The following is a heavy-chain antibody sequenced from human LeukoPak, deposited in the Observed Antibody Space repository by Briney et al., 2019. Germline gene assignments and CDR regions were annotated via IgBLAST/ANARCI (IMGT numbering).Heavy chain of an antibody. V-gene: IGHV3-30*02. CDR3: AKPHFDY. Sequence: GGSLGLSCAASGFTFSSYSMNWVRQAPGKGLDWLAFIRYDGSNKYYADSVKGRFTISRDNSKNTLYLQMNSLRAEDTAVYYCAKPHFDYWGQGTLVTVSS. CDR1: GFTFSSYS. J-gene: IGHJ4*02. CDR2: IRYDGSNK.